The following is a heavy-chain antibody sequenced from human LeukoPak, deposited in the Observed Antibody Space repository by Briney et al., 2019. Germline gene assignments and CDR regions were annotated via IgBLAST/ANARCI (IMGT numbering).Heavy chain of an antibody. CDR2: IISSSNTI. CDR1: GFTFSTSG. Sequence: GGSLRLSCAASGFTFSTSGMNWVRQAPGKGLEWVSYIISSSNTIYYADSVKGRFTISRDNSKNSLYLQMKSLKAEDTAVYYCAREEKMEEGYYYYMDVWGKGTTVTVSS. D-gene: IGHD5-24*01. V-gene: IGHV3-48*01. J-gene: IGHJ6*03. CDR3: AREEKMEEGYYYYMDV.